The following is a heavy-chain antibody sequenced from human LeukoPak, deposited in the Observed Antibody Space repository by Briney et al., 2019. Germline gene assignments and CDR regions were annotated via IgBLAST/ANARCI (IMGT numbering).Heavy chain of an antibody. V-gene: IGHV1-46*01. Sequence: GASVKVSCKAFGYTFTSNYMHWVRQAPGQGPEWMGVISPSGGSTTYAQKFQGRVTLTRDMSTSTDYLELSSLRSEDTAVYYCAKGPTMTLWFWGQGTLVTVSS. CDR1: GYTFTSNY. J-gene: IGHJ4*02. D-gene: IGHD3-22*01. CDR2: ISPSGGST. CDR3: AKGPTMTLWF.